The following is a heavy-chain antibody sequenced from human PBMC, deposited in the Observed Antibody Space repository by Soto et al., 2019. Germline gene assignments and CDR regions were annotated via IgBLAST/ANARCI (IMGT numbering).Heavy chain of an antibody. J-gene: IGHJ6*02. Sequence: GSLRLSCAASGFTFSSYAMHWVRQAPGKGLEWVAVISYDGSNKYYADSVKGRFTISRDNSKNTLYLQMNSLRAEDTAVYYCAREGGGYYYYYGMDVWGQGTTVTVSS. CDR3: AREGGGYYYYYGMDV. CDR1: GFTFSSYA. CDR2: ISYDGSNK. V-gene: IGHV3-30-3*01.